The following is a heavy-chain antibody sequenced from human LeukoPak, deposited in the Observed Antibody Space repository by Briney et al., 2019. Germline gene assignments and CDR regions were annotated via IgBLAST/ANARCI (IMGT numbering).Heavy chain of an antibody. CDR1: GGSISSYY. CDR3: ASRGVSIAEDFDY. Sequence: PSETLSLTCTVSGGSISSYYWSWIRQPPGKGLEWIGYIYYSGSTNYNPSLKSRVTISVDTSKNQFSLKLSSVTAADTAVYYCASRGVSIAEDFDYWGQGALVTVSS. J-gene: IGHJ4*02. V-gene: IGHV4-59*12. D-gene: IGHD6-6*01. CDR2: IYYSGST.